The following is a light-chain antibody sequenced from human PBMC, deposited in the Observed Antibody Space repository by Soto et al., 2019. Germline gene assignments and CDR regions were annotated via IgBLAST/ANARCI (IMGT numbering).Light chain of an antibody. CDR1: QSISSSF. Sequence: EFVLTQSPGKLSLSPGERATLSCRASQSISSSFLAWYQQKPGQAPRLLIYGASSRGTGIPDRFSGSGSGTDSTLSISRLEPEAVAVYYCQQYGSSPPLTFGGGTKVEIK. CDR3: QQYGSSPPLT. V-gene: IGKV3-20*01. CDR2: GAS. J-gene: IGKJ4*01.